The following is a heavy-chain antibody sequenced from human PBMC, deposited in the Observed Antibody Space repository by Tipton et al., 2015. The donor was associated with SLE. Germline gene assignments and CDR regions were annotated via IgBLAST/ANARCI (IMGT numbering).Heavy chain of an antibody. CDR1: GDSLSTNY. D-gene: IGHD3-3*01. J-gene: IGHJ4*02. CDR2: MYGSGSP. Sequence: TLSLTCTVSGDSLSTNYWNWIRQPAGTGLEWIGRMYGSGSPTHYNPSLESRVTMSVDTSQKQFSLKLTSVTAADTAVYYCARIRPGHGDPFDFWGQGALVTVSS. V-gene: IGHV4-4*07. CDR3: ARIRPGHGDPFDF.